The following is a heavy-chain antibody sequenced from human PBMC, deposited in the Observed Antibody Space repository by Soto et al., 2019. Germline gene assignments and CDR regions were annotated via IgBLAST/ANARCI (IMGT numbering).Heavy chain of an antibody. Sequence: PSETLSLTCAVSGGSISSSNWWSWVRQSPGKGLEWIGEIYHSGSTNYNPSLKSRVTISVDKSKNQFSLKLSSVTAADTAVYYCARINNSATMGTPATGLYYFDYWGQGTLVTVSS. CDR3: ARINNSATMGTPATGLYYFDY. CDR1: GGSISSSNW. CDR2: IYHSGST. V-gene: IGHV4-4*02. J-gene: IGHJ4*02. D-gene: IGHD6-19*01.